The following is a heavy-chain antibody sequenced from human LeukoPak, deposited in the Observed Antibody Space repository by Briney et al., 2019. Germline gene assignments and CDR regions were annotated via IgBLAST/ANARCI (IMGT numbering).Heavy chain of an antibody. Sequence: PSETLSLTCTVSGGSISSTSYYWVWIRQPPGKGLEWIGRIYSSGRNYYNPSLKSRVTITVDTSKDQFSLKLRSVTAADTAVYYCAREADTAMVTGAFDYWDQGTLVTVSS. CDR3: AREADTAMVTGAFDY. D-gene: IGHD5-18*01. CDR1: GGSISSTSYY. CDR2: IYSSGRN. V-gene: IGHV4-39*07. J-gene: IGHJ4*02.